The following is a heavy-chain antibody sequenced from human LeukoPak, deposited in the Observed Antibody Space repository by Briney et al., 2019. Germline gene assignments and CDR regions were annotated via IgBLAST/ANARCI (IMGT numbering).Heavy chain of an antibody. CDR1: GFTVSRNY. CDR3: ARDRYGSGSAYYFDY. CDR2: IYSGGST. Sequence: GGSLRLSCAASGFTVSRNYMSWVRQAPGKGLEWVSVIYSGGSTYYADSVKGRFTISRDNSKNTLYLQMNSLRAEDTAVYYCARDRYGSGSAYYFDYWGQGTLVTVSS. V-gene: IGHV3-66*01. J-gene: IGHJ4*02. D-gene: IGHD3-10*01.